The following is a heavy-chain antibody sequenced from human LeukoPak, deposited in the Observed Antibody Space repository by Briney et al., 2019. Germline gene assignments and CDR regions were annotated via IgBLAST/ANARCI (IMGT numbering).Heavy chain of an antibody. CDR3: ARGGKIFGVVIPSYYYYGMDV. J-gene: IGHJ6*02. D-gene: IGHD3-3*01. CDR1: GGSFSGYY. CDR2: IYYSGST. Sequence: PSETLSLTCAVYGGSFSGYYWSWIRQPPGKGLEWIGYIYYSGSTYYNPSLKSRVTISVDTSKNQFSLKLSSVTAADTAVYYCARGGKIFGVVIPSYYYYGMDVWGQGTTVTVSS. V-gene: IGHV4-30-4*01.